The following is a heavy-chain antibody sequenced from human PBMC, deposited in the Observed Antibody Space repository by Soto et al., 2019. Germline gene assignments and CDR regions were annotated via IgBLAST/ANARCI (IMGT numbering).Heavy chain of an antibody. Sequence: SVKFARNASGGTFSSYAICWVRQAPGQGLEWMGGIIPIFGTANYAQKFQRRVTITADKSKRTAYMELSSLRSEDTPVYYCARGFDGGYYWYFDLWGRGTMVPVSS. CDR2: IIPIFGTA. J-gene: IGHJ2*01. V-gene: IGHV1-69*06. D-gene: IGHD3-22*01. CDR1: GGTFSSYA. CDR3: ARGFDGGYYWYFDL.